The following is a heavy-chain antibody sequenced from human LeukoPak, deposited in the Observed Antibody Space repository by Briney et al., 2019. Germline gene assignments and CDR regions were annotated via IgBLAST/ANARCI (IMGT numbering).Heavy chain of an antibody. Sequence: PGGSLRLSCAASGFTFSSYAMSWVRQAPGKGLEWVTCIFSRSESILYADSVKGRFTISRDNAKNSLYLQMDSLRAEDTAVYYCARDFLHSSTSRPFDYWGQGTLVTVSS. V-gene: IGHV3-21*01. CDR2: IFSRSESI. D-gene: IGHD2-2*01. CDR3: ARDFLHSSTSRPFDY. J-gene: IGHJ4*02. CDR1: GFTFSSYA.